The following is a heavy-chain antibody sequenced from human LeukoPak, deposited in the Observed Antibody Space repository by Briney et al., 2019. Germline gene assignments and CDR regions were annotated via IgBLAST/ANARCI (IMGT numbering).Heavy chain of an antibody. Sequence: GSLRLSCAASGFTFSSYGMHWVRQAPGKGLEWVAVISYDGSNKYYADSVKGRFTISRDNAEHLLFLQMNSLRAEDTAVYYCARKAQTGSHSGPFDIWGQGTLVTVSS. V-gene: IGHV3-30*03. D-gene: IGHD1-26*01. CDR3: ARKAQTGSHSGPFDI. CDR1: GFTFSSYG. J-gene: IGHJ3*02. CDR2: ISYDGSNK.